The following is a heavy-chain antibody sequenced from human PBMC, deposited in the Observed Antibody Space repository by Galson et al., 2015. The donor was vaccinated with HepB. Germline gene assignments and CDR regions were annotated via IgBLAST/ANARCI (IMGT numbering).Heavy chain of an antibody. CDR2: IYHSGST. J-gene: IGHJ3*02. CDR1: GGSISSSY. V-gene: IGHV4-59*01. CDR3: ARFRGITIFGVETPIHDPFDI. Sequence: TLSLTCTVSGGSISSSYWSWIRQPPGKGLEWIGYIYHSGSTHYNPSLKSRVTLSIDTSKNQFSLKLSSVTAADTAVYYCARFRGITIFGVETPIHDPFDIWGQGTKVTVSS. D-gene: IGHD3-3*01.